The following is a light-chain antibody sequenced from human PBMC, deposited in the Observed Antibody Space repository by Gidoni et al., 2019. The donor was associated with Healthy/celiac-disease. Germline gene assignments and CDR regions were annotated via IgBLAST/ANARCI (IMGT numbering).Light chain of an antibody. CDR1: QGISSY. Sequence: DIQLTQSPSFLSASVGDRVTITCRASQGISSYLAWYQQKPGKAPKLLIYAASTLQGGVPSRFSGSGSGTEFTLTISSLQPEDFATYSCQQLSSSPLTLXPXTKVXIK. V-gene: IGKV1-9*01. CDR2: AAS. J-gene: IGKJ3*01. CDR3: QQLSSSPLT.